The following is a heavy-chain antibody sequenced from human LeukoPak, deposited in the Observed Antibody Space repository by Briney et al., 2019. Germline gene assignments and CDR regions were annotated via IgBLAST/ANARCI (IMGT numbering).Heavy chain of an antibody. J-gene: IGHJ4*02. CDR3: ARLSGPYYDFWSGDQRGYYFDY. Sequence: SETLSLTCTVSGGSISSSSYYWGWVRQPPGKGLEWIGSIYYSGSTYYNPSLKSRVTISVDTSKNQFSLKMSSVTAADTAVYYCARLSGPYYDFWSGDQRGYYFDYWGQGTLVTVSS. D-gene: IGHD3-3*01. CDR1: GGSISSSSYY. V-gene: IGHV4-39*07. CDR2: IYYSGST.